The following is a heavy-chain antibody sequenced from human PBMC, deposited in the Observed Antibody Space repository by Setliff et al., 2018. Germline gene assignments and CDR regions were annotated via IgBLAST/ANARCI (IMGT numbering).Heavy chain of an antibody. CDR3: ARVRKNDDSNNWYGASYYSYHYAMDV. CDR2: ISAYNGNT. Sequence: ASVKVSCKASGYTFTSYGISWVRQAPGQGLEWVGWISAYNGNTNYAQNLQGRVTMTTDPSTSTAYMELRSLRSDDTAIYYCARVRKNDDSNNWYGASYYSYHYAMDVWGLGTTVTVSS. J-gene: IGHJ6*02. V-gene: IGHV1-18*01. D-gene: IGHD6-13*01. CDR1: GYTFTSYG.